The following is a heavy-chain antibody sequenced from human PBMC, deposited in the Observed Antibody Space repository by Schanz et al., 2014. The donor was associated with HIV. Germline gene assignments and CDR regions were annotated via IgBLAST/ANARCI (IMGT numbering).Heavy chain of an antibody. CDR1: GFTFSTHH. V-gene: IGHV3-74*01. CDR3: AKPHDQYSSSPDAFDI. D-gene: IGHD6-13*01. Sequence: EVQLVESGGGLVQPGGSLRLSCAASGFTFSTHHIHWVRQAPGKGLVWVSRLNSDGTYTNYADSVKGRFTISRDNTKNTVYLQMNSLRVEDTAVYYCAKPHDQYSSSPDAFDIWGQGTMVTVSS. J-gene: IGHJ3*02. CDR2: LNSDGTYT.